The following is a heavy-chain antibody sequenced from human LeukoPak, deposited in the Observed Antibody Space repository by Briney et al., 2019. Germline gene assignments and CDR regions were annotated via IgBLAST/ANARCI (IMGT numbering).Heavy chain of an antibody. J-gene: IGHJ4*02. CDR2: IYYSWST. D-gene: IGHD3-9*01. CDR3: ARRLLRYFDWLPDSFDY. Sequence: PSQTLSLTCTVSGGSISSSSYYWGWIRQPPGKALESIGSIYYSWSTYYNPSLKIPSTTSVATSKNQFSLKLSSVTAADTAVYYCARRLLRYFDWLPDSFDYWGQGTLVTVSS. V-gene: IGHV4-39*01. CDR1: GGSISSSSYY.